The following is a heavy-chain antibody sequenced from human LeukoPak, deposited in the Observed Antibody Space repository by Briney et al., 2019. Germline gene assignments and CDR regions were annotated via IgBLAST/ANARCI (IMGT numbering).Heavy chain of an antibody. CDR3: ARHGLNDAFDI. CDR2: VHHRGST. CDR1: GASISSADW. D-gene: IGHD5-24*01. Sequence: SGTLSLTCGVSGASISSADWWSWVRQPPGKGLEWIGEVHHRGSTNYNSSLKSRVTISVDTSKNQFSLKLSSVTAADTAVYYCARHGLNDAFDIWGQGTMVTVSS. V-gene: IGHV4-4*02. J-gene: IGHJ3*02.